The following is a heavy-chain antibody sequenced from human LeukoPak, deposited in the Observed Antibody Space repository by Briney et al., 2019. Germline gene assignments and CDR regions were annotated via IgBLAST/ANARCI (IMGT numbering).Heavy chain of an antibody. CDR2: IYYSGST. CDR3: ARVVRNYGSRRNYYFDY. V-gene: IGHV4-39*01. CDR1: GGSISSSSYY. J-gene: IGHJ4*02. Sequence: SETLSLTCTVSGGSISSSSYYWGWIRQPPGKGLAWIGSIYYSGSTYYNPSLKSRVTISVDTSKNQFSLKLSSVTAADTAVYYCARVVRNYGSRRNYYFDYWGQGTLVTVSS. D-gene: IGHD3-10*01.